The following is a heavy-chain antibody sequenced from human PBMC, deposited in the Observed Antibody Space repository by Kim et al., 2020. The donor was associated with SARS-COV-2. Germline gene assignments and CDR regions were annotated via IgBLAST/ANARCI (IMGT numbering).Heavy chain of an antibody. D-gene: IGHD6-6*01. V-gene: IGHV4-31*02. CDR3: ARSMSIAARTLFDY. Sequence: PPPKGRVTISVDTSKNQFSLKLRSVTAADTAVYYCARSMSIAARTLFDYWGQGTLVTVSS. J-gene: IGHJ4*02.